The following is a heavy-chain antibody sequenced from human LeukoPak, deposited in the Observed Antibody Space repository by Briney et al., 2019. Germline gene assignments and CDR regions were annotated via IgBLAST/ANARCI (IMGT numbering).Heavy chain of an antibody. Sequence: GGSLRLSCSASGFTFSSYAMHWVRQAPGKGLEYVSAISGNGGNTYYADSLKGRFTISRDNSESTLYLQMSSLRVEDTAVYYCVITSATGPLDYWGQGTLVTVSS. D-gene: IGHD6-6*01. J-gene: IGHJ4*02. CDR2: ISGNGGNT. CDR1: GFTFSSYA. CDR3: VITSATGPLDY. V-gene: IGHV3-64D*09.